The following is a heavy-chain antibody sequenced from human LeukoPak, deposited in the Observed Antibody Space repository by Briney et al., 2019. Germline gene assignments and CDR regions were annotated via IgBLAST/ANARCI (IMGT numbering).Heavy chain of an antibody. D-gene: IGHD3-16*01. CDR2: IYYSGST. J-gene: IGHJ4*02. Sequence: SGTLSLTCTVSGGSISSSTYYWGWIRRPPGKGLEWIGSIYYSGSTYYNPSLKSRTTVSVDTSKNQFSLKLSSVTAADTAVYYCVRGSTLRHYQYWGQGTLVTVSS. V-gene: IGHV4-39*01. CDR3: VRGSTLRHYQY. CDR1: GGSISSSTYY.